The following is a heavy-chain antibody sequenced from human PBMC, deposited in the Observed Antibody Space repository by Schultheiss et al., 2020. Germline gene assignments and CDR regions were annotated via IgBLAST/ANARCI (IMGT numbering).Heavy chain of an antibody. D-gene: IGHD6-13*01. V-gene: IGHV6-1*01. J-gene: IGHJ6*02. CDR3: ARDRGEYSSSWYNYYYGMDV. CDR1: GDSVSSNSAA. Sequence: SQTLSLTCAISGDSVSSNSAAWNWIRQSPSRGLEWLGRTYYRSKWYNDYAVSVKSRITINPDTSKNQFSLQLNSVTPEDTAVYYCARDRGEYSSSWYNYYYGMDVWGQGTTVTVSS. CDR2: TYYRSKWYN.